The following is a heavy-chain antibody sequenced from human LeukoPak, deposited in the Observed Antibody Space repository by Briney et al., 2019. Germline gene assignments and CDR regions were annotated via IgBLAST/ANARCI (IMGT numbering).Heavy chain of an antibody. V-gene: IGHV1-18*04. CDR2: ISAYNGNT. CDR1: GYTFTGYY. Sequence: WASVKVSCKASGYTFTGYYMHWVRQAPGQGLEWMGWISAYNGNTNYAQKLQGRVTMTTDTSTSTAYMELRSLRSDDTAVYYCARDRYGSPVDYWGQGTLVTVSS. D-gene: IGHD2-15*01. J-gene: IGHJ4*02. CDR3: ARDRYGSPVDY.